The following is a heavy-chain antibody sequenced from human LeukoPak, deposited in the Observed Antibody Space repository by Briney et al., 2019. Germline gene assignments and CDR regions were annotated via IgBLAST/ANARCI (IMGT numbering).Heavy chain of an antibody. CDR1: GFTFSSYS. J-gene: IGHJ2*01. V-gene: IGHV3-48*01. CDR3: AKDRTVGASYWYFDL. Sequence: TGGSLRLSCAASGFTFSSYSMNWVRQAPGKGLEWVSYISSSSSTIYYADSVKGRFTISRDNAKNSLYLQMNTLRAEDTAIYYCAKDRTVGASYWYFDLWGRGTLVTVSS. D-gene: IGHD1-26*01. CDR2: ISSSSSTI.